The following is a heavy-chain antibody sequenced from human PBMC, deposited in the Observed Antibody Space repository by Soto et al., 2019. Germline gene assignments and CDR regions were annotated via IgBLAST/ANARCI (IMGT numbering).Heavy chain of an antibody. CDR3: ARDLPAAEDY. J-gene: IGHJ4*02. Sequence: EVQLVASGGGIVQPGGSLRLSCAASGFTFSRYWMRWVRQAPGKGLVWVSHINSDGSTTNYADSVKGRFTISRDNAKNTLYLQVNSLRAEDTAVYYCARDLPAAEDYWGQGTLVTVSS. V-gene: IGHV3-74*01. D-gene: IGHD6-25*01. CDR2: INSDGSTT. CDR1: GFTFSRYW.